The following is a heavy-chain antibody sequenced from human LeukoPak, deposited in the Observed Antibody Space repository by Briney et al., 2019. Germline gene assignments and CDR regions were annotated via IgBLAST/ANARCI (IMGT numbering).Heavy chain of an antibody. Sequence: KPSETLSLTCTVSGGSIGTNYWTWIRQPPGKGLEYIGYIYYTGATNYNPSLKSRVTMSVDTSKNQFSLRLSSVTAADTAVYFCAKYVNSGWVIDYWGQGTLVTVSS. CDR1: GGSIGTNY. CDR3: AKYVNSGWVIDY. V-gene: IGHV4-59*08. CDR2: IYYTGAT. J-gene: IGHJ4*02. D-gene: IGHD6-19*01.